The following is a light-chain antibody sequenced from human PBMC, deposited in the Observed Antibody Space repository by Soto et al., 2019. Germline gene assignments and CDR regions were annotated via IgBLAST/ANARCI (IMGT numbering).Light chain of an antibody. CDR3: TSYTGSSTYV. Sequence: QSVLTQPASVSGSPGQSITISCTGTSSDIGAYNYVSWYRQHPGKAPQLLIYDVNNRPSGVSHRFSGSKSGNTASLTISGLQSEDEADYFCTSYTGSSTYVFATGTKVTVL. J-gene: IGLJ1*01. V-gene: IGLV2-14*03. CDR2: DVN. CDR1: SSDIGAYNY.